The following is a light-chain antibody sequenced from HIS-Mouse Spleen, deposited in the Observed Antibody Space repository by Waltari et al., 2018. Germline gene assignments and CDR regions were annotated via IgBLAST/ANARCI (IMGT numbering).Light chain of an antibody. CDR3: QSYDSSNVV. CDR1: SGSISSNY. CDR2: EDN. Sequence: NFMLTQPHSVSESPGKTVTISCTGSSGSISSNYVQWYHQRPGSAPTTVIYEDNQRPSGVPDRFSGSIDSSSNSASLTISGLKTEDEADYYCQSYDSSNVVFGGGTKLTVL. V-gene: IGLV6-57*02. J-gene: IGLJ2*01.